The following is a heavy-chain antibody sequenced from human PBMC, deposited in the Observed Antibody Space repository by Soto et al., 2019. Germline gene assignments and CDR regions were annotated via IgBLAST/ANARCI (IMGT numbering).Heavy chain of an antibody. V-gene: IGHV1-18*01. CDR1: GYTFTSYG. CDR3: AKAGRAAAFFDY. D-gene: IGHD6-13*01. Sequence: RASVKVSCKASGYTFTSYGISWVRQAPGQGLEWMGWISAYNGNTNYAQKFQGRVTMTTDTSTSTAYMQMNSLRAEDTAVYYCAKAGRAAAFFDYWGQGTLVTVSS. J-gene: IGHJ4*02. CDR2: ISAYNGNT.